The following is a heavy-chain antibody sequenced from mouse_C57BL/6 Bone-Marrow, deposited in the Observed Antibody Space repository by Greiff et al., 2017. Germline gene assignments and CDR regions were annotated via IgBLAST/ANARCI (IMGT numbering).Heavy chain of an antibody. V-gene: IGHV5-17*01. Sequence: EVKLVESGGGLVKPGGSLKLSCAASGFTFSDYGMHWVRQAPEKGLEWVAYISSGSSTIYYADTVKGRFTISRDNAKNTLFLQMTSLTSEDTAMYYWARSVLYAMDYWGQGTSVTVSS. CDR2: ISSGSSTI. CDR1: GFTFSDYG. CDR3: ARSVLYAMDY. J-gene: IGHJ4*01.